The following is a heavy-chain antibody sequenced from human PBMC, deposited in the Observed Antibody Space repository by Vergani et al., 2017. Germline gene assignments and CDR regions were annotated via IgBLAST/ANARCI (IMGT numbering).Heavy chain of an antibody. D-gene: IGHD6-13*01. Sequence: QVQLQESGPGLVKPSQTLSLTCTVPGGSISSGSYYWSWIRQPAGKGLEWIGRIYTSGSTNYNPSLKSRVTISVDTSKNQFSLKLCSVTAADTAVYYCARDWLAAAGRGGWFDPWGQGTLVTVSS. CDR1: GGSISSGSYY. V-gene: IGHV4-61*02. CDR2: IYTSGST. CDR3: ARDWLAAAGRGGWFDP. J-gene: IGHJ5*02.